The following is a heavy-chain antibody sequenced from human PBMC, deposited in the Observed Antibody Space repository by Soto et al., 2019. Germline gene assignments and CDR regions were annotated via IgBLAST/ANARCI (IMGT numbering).Heavy chain of an antibody. CDR2: INPSGGST. CDR1: GYTFTSYY. D-gene: IGHD6-6*01. V-gene: IGHV1-46*01. CDR3: AREGSSSGSVYYYYGMDV. J-gene: IGHJ6*02. Sequence: ASVKVSCKASGYTFTSYYMHWVRQAPGQGLEWMGIINPSGGSTSYAQKFQGRVTMTRDTSTSTVYMELSSLRSEDTAVYYCAREGSSSGSVYYYYGMDVWGQGTTVTVSS.